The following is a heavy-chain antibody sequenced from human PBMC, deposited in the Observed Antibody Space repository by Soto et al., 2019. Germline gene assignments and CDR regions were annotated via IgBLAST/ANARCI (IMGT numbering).Heavy chain of an antibody. V-gene: IGHV3-30*18. CDR1: GFIFETYG. J-gene: IGHJ4*02. Sequence: QVQLVESGGGVVQPGRSLRLSCAASGFIFETYGMHWVRQAPGKGLEWVAVISFDGSNENYAVSVKGRFTISRDNSKDTLSLQMNGLRAEDTAVYYCAKGGGLTETTTYHFDSWGQGTLVTVSS. CDR2: ISFDGSNE. CDR3: AKGGGLTETTTYHFDS. D-gene: IGHD4-4*01.